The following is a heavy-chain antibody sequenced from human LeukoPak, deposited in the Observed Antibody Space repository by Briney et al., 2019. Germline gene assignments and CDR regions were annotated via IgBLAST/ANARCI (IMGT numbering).Heavy chain of an antibody. CDR2: IYFSGST. D-gene: IGHD3-10*01. V-gene: IGHV4-61*01. J-gene: IGHJ6*04. CDR3: AREEGTTMVRGVTSYYYYGMDV. Sequence: SETLSLTCTVSGGSVSSGTYFWSWIRQPPGKGLEWIGYIYFSGSTNYNPSLKSRVTISVDTSKNQFSLKLSSVTAADTAVYYCAREEGTTMVRGVTSYYYYGMDVRGKGTTVTVSS. CDR1: GGSVSSGTYF.